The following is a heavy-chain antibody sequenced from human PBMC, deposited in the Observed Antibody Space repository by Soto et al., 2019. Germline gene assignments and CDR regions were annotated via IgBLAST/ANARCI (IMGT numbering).Heavy chain of an antibody. CDR1: GFTFSNYW. CDR3: VRDTLGPFDY. D-gene: IGHD2-15*01. CDR2: IKQDGSEK. V-gene: IGHV3-7*01. J-gene: IGHJ4*02. Sequence: EVQLVESGGGLVQPGGSLRLSCAASGFTFSNYWMGWVRQAPGKGLEWVANIKQDGSEKYYVDSVKGRFTISRDNAKNSLYLQMNSLRAEDTALYYCVRDTLGPFDYWGQGNLVTVSS.